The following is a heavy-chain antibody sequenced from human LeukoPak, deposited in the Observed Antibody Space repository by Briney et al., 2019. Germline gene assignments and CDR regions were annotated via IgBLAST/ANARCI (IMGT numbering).Heavy chain of an antibody. D-gene: IGHD2-2*01. J-gene: IGHJ5*02. V-gene: IGHV1-2*02. CDR1: GYTFTGFY. CDR3: ARRGTLGYCSSTSCWEYNWFDP. Sequence: GASVKVSCKTSGYTFTGFYIHWVRQAPGQGLEWMGWINPNSGGTNYAQKFQGRVTMTRDTSISTAYMELSRLRSDDTAVYYCARRGTLGYCSSTSCWEYNWFDPWGQGTLVTVSS. CDR2: INPNSGGT.